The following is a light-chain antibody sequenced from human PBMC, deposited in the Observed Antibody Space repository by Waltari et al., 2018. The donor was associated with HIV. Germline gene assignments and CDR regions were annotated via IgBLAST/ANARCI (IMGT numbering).Light chain of an antibody. CDR3: QVWDASTTQPLV. Sequence: SYVVTQPPSVSVAPGQTARISCGGDSIGTKTVHWSQQTSGLAPVLVIYDDTDRPSGIPERFSGSNSGNTATLTIYRVEAEDEGDYYCQVWDASTTQPLVFGSGTKVTAL. J-gene: IGLJ1*01. V-gene: IGLV3-21*02. CDR2: DDT. CDR1: SIGTKT.